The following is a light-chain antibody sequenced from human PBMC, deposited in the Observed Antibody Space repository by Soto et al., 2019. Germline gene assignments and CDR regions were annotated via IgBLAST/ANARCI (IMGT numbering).Light chain of an antibody. CDR1: SSNIGNNY. CDR2: END. Sequence: QSALTQPPSVSAAPGQKVTISCSGSSSNIGNNYVSWYQQLPGTAPRLLMYENDKRPSGISDRFSGSKSGTSATLGITGLQTGDEADYYCGTWDASLSANVFGTGTKVTVL. V-gene: IGLV1-51*02. J-gene: IGLJ1*01. CDR3: GTWDASLSANV.